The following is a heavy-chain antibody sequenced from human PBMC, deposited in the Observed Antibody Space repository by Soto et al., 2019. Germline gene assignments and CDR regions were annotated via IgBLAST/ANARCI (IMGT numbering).Heavy chain of an antibody. CDR3: ATGRDGYNYYYFDY. CDR2: ISYDGSNK. CDR1: GFTFSSYG. D-gene: IGHD5-12*01. V-gene: IGHV3-30*03. Sequence: GGSLRLSCAASGFTFSSYGMHWVRQAPGKGLEWVAVISYDGSNKYYADSVKGRFTISRDNSKNTLYLQMNSLRAEDTAVYYCATGRDGYNYYYFDYWGQGTLVTVSS. J-gene: IGHJ4*02.